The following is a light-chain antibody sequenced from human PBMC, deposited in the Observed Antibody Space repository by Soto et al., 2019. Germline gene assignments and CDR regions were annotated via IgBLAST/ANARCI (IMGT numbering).Light chain of an antibody. CDR3: CSSAGSYSYV. Sequence: QSALTQPRSVSGSPGQSVTISCTGTSSDVGGYNYVSWYQQHPGKAPKLMIYDVSKRPSGVPDRFSGSKSGNTASLTISGLQAEDEDDDYCCSSAGSYSYVFGKGTKLTVL. V-gene: IGLV2-11*01. J-gene: IGLJ1*01. CDR1: SSDVGGYNY. CDR2: DVS.